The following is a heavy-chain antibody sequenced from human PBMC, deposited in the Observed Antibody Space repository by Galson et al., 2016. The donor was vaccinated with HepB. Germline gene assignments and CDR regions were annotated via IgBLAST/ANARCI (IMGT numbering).Heavy chain of an antibody. CDR2: VYYSGTA. CDR3: ASHCGGDCYNNLADAFDI. CDR1: SGSISSSRYY. V-gene: IGHV4-39*01. Sequence: SETLSLTCTVSSGSISSSRYYWGWIRQPPGKGPEWIGSVYYSGTAYYDPSLKSRVSISVDTSKNQFSLRLSSVTAGDTAVYFCASHCGGDCYNNLADAFDIWGRGTMVTVSS. D-gene: IGHD2-21*01. J-gene: IGHJ3*02.